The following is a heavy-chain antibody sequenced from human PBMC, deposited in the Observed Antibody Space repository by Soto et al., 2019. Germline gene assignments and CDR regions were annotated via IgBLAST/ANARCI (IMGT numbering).Heavy chain of an antibody. CDR2: IYHSGST. J-gene: IGHJ4*02. CDR3: ASRHGSGSYYNDY. Sequence: SKTLSLTCAVSGGSISSSNWWSWVRQPPGKGLEWIGEIYHSGSTNYNPSLKSRVTISVDKSKNQFSLKLSSVTAADTAVYYCASRHGSGSYYNDYWGQGTLVTVSS. V-gene: IGHV4-4*02. CDR1: GGSISSSNW. D-gene: IGHD3-10*01.